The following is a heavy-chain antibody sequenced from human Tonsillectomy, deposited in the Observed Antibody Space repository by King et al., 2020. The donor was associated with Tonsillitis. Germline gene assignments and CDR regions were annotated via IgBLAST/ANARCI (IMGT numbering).Heavy chain of an antibody. CDR1: GFTFSSYS. D-gene: IGHD3-3*01. CDR3: ARDSRPHYDFWSGYYEGFWFDP. J-gene: IGHJ5*02. Sequence: DVQLVESGGGLVQPGGSLRLSCAASGFTFSSYSMNWVRQAPGKGLEWVSYISSSSSTIYYADSVKGRFTISRDNAKNSLYLKMNSLRAEDTAVYYCARDSRPHYDFWSGYYEGFWFDPWGQGTLVTVSS. V-gene: IGHV3-48*04. CDR2: ISSSSSTI.